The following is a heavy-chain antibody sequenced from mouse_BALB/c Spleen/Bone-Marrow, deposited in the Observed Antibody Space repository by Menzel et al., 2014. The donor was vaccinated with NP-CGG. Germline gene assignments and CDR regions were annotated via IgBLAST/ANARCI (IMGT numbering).Heavy chain of an antibody. CDR3: SRGRRDALDY. CDR2: INPSNGGT. Sequence: VKLVESGAELVKPVASVKLSCKASGYTFTSYYMYWVKQRPGQGLEWFGEINPSNGGTNFNEKFKDKATLTVDKSSSTAYMQLSSLTSEDSAVYYCSRGRRDALDYWGQGTSVTVSS. J-gene: IGHJ4*01. V-gene: IGHV1S81*02. CDR1: GYTFTSYY.